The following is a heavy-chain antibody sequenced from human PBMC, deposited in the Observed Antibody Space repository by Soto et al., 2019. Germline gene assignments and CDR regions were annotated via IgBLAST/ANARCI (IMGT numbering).Heavy chain of an antibody. CDR1: GDSMSGYH. CDR3: ARVSGIYYYGMDV. CDR2: FHNSGST. V-gene: IGHV4-59*12. Sequence: ETLSLTCTVSGDSMSGYHWNWIRQPPGKGLQWIGYFHNSGSTTYNSSLKSRVTISVDTSKNQFPLKLSSVTAADTAVYYCARVSGIYYYGMDVWGQGTTVTVSS. D-gene: IGHD3-10*01. J-gene: IGHJ6*02.